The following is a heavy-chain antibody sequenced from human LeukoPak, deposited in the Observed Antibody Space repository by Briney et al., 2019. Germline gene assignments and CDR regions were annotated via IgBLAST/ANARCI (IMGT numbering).Heavy chain of an antibody. CDR1: GITFSSYA. Sequence: GGSLRPSCAASGITFSSYAMSWVRQAPGKGLEWVASINHNGNVNYYVDSVKGRFTISRDNAKNSLYLQMSNLRAEDTAVYFCARGGGLDAWGQGATVTVSS. J-gene: IGHJ6*02. CDR2: INHNGNVN. CDR3: ARGGGLDA. V-gene: IGHV3-7*03. D-gene: IGHD3-16*01.